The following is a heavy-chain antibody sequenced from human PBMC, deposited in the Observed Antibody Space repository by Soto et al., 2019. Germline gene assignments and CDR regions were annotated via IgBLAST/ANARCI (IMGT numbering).Heavy chain of an antibody. D-gene: IGHD2-21*01. J-gene: IGHJ4*02. CDR3: ARDDHTYGVY. Sequence: GSLRLSCAASGFSFRDYFMSWIRQAPGKGLEWVSYIGPYGNSIYYADSVKGRFTISRDDATNSLHLHMNSLRTDDTAVYYCARDDHTYGVYWGQGTPVTVS. CDR1: GFSFRDYF. CDR2: IGPYGNSI. V-gene: IGHV3-11*01.